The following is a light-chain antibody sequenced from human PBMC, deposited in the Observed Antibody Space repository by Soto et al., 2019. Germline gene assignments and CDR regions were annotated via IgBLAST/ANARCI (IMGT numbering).Light chain of an antibody. Sequence: QSVLTQPPSVSGAPGQRVTISCTGTRSNIGAGYDVHWYQQLPGTAPTLLIYDNTNRPSGVPDRFSGSKSGTSASLAITGLQAEDEADYYCQSYDSSLSGVVFGGGTKLTVL. CDR2: DNT. CDR3: QSYDSSLSGVV. J-gene: IGLJ2*01. V-gene: IGLV1-40*01. CDR1: RSNIGAGYD.